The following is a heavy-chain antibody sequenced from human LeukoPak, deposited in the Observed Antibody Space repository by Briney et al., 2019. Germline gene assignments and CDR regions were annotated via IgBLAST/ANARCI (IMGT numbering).Heavy chain of an antibody. J-gene: IGHJ4*02. V-gene: IGHV4-4*07. CDR1: GGSISSNF. D-gene: IGHD6-19*01. CDR2: IHTSGST. CDR3: ARPRSTSGWDGDFDS. Sequence: KPSETLSLTCTVSGGSISSNFWSWIRQPAGKGLEWIGRIHTSGSTNYNPSLKSRVTMSVDTSKNQFSLNLSSVTAADTAVYYCARPRSTSGWDGDFDSWGQGTLVIVSS.